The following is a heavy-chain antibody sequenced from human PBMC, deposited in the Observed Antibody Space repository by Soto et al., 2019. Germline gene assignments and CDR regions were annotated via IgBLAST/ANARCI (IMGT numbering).Heavy chain of an antibody. V-gene: IGHV4-4*07. Sequence: SETLSLTCTVSGDSVSKYYWNWIRQPAGKGLEWIGRIHSTRSPNYNPSLKSRVTMSVDTSKNQFSLKLNLTSVTAADTAVYYCARSPAYGDYANLDTWGQGTLGTAPQ. D-gene: IGHD4-17*01. CDR1: GDSVSKYY. CDR2: IHSTRSP. J-gene: IGHJ5*02. CDR3: ARSPAYGDYANLDT.